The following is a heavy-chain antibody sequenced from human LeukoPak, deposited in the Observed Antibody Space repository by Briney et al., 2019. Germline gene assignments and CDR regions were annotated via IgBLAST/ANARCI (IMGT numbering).Heavy chain of an antibody. J-gene: IGHJ4*02. Sequence: ASVKVSCKASGYTFTSYGISWVRQAPGQGLEWMGWISAYNGNTNYAQKLQGRVTMTTDTSTSTAYMELRSLRSGDTAVYYCARAEASSSWPYFDYWGQGTLVTVSS. CDR1: GYTFTSYG. V-gene: IGHV1-18*01. CDR2: ISAYNGNT. D-gene: IGHD6-13*01. CDR3: ARAEASSSWPYFDY.